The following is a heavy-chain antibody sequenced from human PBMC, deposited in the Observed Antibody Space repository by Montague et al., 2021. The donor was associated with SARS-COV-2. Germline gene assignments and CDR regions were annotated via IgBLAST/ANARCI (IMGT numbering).Heavy chain of an antibody. Sequence: SETLSLTCTVSGGSISSYYWSWIRQPPGKGLEWIGYIYYTGSANYNPSLKSRVTISVDTSKNQFSLKLSSVTAADTAVYYCARGCGDYWGQGTLVTVSS. CDR3: ARGCGDY. CDR2: IYYTGSA. CDR1: GGSISSYY. J-gene: IGHJ4*02. D-gene: IGHD1-26*01. V-gene: IGHV4-59*01.